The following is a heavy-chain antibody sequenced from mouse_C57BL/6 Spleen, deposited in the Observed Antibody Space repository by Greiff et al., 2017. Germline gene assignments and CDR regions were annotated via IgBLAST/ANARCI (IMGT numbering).Heavy chain of an antibody. CDR3: ARPGKGAWFAY. J-gene: IGHJ3*01. D-gene: IGHD4-1*01. Sequence: EVQLQESGPELVKPGASVKMSCKASGYTFTDYNMHWVKQSHGKSLEWIGYINPNNGGTSYNQKFKGKATLTVNKSSSTAYMELRSLTSEDSAVYYCARPGKGAWFAYWGQGTLVTVSA. CDR1: GYTFTDYN. V-gene: IGHV1-22*01. CDR2: INPNNGGT.